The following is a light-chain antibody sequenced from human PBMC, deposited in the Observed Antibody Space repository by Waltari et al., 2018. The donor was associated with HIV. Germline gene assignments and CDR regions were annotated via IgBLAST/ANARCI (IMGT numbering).Light chain of an antibody. Sequence: QSALTQPASVSGSPGQSITISCTGTSSDVGSYNLVSWYQHHPGKAPKLMIYEVNKRPSWVSYRFSGSKSGSTASLTISGLQTEDEADYYCCSYAGSSSYVFGTGTKVTVL. CDR2: EVN. J-gene: IGLJ1*01. V-gene: IGLV2-23*02. CDR3: CSYAGSSSYV. CDR1: SSDVGSYNL.